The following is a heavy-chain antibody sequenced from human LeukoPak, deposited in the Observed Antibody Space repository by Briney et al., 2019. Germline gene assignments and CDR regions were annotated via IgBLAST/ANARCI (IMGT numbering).Heavy chain of an antibody. Sequence: GGSLRLSCAASGFTFSNYGMHWVRQSPGKGLEWVAVISFDASNKYYPDSVKGRFTISRDNSKNTLYLQMNSVKTEDTAVYYCARDRSSGGLRYFDWLFYVWGQGSLVTVSS. CDR3: ARDRSSGGLRYFDWLFYV. J-gene: IGHJ4*02. CDR2: ISFDASNK. V-gene: IGHV3-30*03. CDR1: GFTFSNYG. D-gene: IGHD3-9*01.